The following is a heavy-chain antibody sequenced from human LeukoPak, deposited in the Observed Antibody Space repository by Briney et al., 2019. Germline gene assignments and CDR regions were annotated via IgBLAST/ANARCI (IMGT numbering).Heavy chain of an antibody. D-gene: IGHD3-22*01. J-gene: IGHJ4*02. CDR3: SGYFDSSGYFL. Sequence: GGSLRLSCAASGFTFSGSAMHWVRQASGKGLEWVGRIRSKANSYATAYAASVKGRFTISRDDSKNTAYLQMNSLKTEDTAVYYCSGYFDSSGYFLWGQGTLVTVS. CDR2: IRSKANSYAT. V-gene: IGHV3-73*01. CDR1: GFTFSGSA.